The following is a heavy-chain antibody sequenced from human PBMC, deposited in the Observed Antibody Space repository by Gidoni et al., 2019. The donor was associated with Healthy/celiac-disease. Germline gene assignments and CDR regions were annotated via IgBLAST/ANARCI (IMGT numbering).Heavy chain of an antibody. CDR1: GFTLSNAW. V-gene: IGHV3-15*01. CDR2: SKRKTEGGTT. D-gene: IGHD3-22*01. Sequence: EVQLVESGGGLVKPGGSLRLSCAASGFTLSNAWMGWVRQATGKGLGWVGRSKRKTEGGTTDYGAPVKGRFTISRDDSKNTLYLQMNSLKTEDTGVYYCTTILTYYYDSSGVTGADFDYWGQGTLVTVSS. CDR3: TTILTYYYDSSGVTGADFDY. J-gene: IGHJ4*02.